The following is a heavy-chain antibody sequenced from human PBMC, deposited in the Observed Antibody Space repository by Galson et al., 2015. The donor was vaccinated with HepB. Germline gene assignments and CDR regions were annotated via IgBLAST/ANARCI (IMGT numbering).Heavy chain of an antibody. J-gene: IGHJ5*02. CDR2: ISGSGGST. CDR3: ANLQGGPYCGGDCYGARWFDP. Sequence: SLRLSCAASGFTFSSYAMSWVRQAPGKGLEWVSAISGSGGSTYYADSVKGRFTISRDNSKNTLYLQMNSLRAEDTAVYYCANLQGGPYCGGDCYGARWFDPWGQGTLVTVSS. CDR1: GFTFSSYA. D-gene: IGHD2-21*01. V-gene: IGHV3-23*01.